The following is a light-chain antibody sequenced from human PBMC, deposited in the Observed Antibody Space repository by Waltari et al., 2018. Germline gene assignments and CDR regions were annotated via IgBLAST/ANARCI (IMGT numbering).Light chain of an antibody. CDR3: QQYFRGPIS. V-gene: IGKV4-1*01. Sequence: DIVMTQSPDSLAVSLGERATITCHSSESLLSPSNNMNYLAWYQQRPGQPPRLLIYLTSTRESGVPDRFSGSGSGTDFTLTISSLQTEDVATYFCQQYFRGPISFGPGTKVDLK. J-gene: IGKJ3*01. CDR2: LTS. CDR1: ESLLSPSNNMNY.